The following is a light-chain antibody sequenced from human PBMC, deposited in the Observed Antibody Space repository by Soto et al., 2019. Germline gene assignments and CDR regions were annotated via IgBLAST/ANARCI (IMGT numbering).Light chain of an antibody. Sequence: QLVLTQSPSASASLGASVKLTCTLSSGHSSYAIAWHQQQPEKGPRYLMNLNNDGSHSKGDGIPDRFSGSSSGAERYLTISSLQSEDEADYYCQTWGAGSVVFGGGTKVTVL. V-gene: IGLV4-69*01. CDR3: QTWGAGSVV. CDR2: LNNDGSH. J-gene: IGLJ2*01. CDR1: SGHSSYA.